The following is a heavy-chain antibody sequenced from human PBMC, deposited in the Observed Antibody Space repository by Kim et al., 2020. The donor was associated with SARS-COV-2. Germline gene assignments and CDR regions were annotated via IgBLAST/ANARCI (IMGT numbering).Heavy chain of an antibody. J-gene: IGHJ3*02. CDR3: ARHLQLEDAFDI. Sequence: YYNPSLKSRVTISVDTSKNQFSLKLSSVTAADTAVYYCARHLQLEDAFDIWGQGTMVTVSS. D-gene: IGHD6-6*01. V-gene: IGHV4-39*01.